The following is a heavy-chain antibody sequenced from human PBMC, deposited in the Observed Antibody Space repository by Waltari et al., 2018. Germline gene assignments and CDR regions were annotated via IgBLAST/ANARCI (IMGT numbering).Heavy chain of an antibody. CDR3: ARGGNYGVTDPFDY. V-gene: IGHV3-23*04. Sequence: EVQVVESGGGLVQPGGSLRLSCAASGLTFHSSAKNWVRQAPGKGLEWVSGISGSGDTTYYADSVKGRFTISRENSKNTLYLQMNSLRAEDTAIYYCARGGNYGVTDPFDYWGQGTLVTVSS. CDR2: ISGSGDTT. CDR1: GLTFHSSA. J-gene: IGHJ4*02. D-gene: IGHD4-17*01.